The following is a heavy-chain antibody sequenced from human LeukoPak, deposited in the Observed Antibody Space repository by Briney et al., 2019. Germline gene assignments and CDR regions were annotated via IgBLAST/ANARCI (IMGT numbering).Heavy chain of an antibody. V-gene: IGHV4-59*01. J-gene: IGHJ5*02. Sequence: PSETLSLTCTVSGGSISSYYWSWIRQPPGKGLEWIGYIYYSGSTNYNPSLKSRVTISVDTSKNQFSPKLSSVTAADTAVYYCARDRPTISYYYGSGSYGANWFDPWGQGTLVTVSS. CDR1: GGSISSYY. D-gene: IGHD3-10*01. CDR2: IYYSGST. CDR3: ARDRPTISYYYGSGSYGANWFDP.